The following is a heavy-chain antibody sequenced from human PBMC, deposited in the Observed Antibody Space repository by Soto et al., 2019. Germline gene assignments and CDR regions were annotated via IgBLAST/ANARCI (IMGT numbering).Heavy chain of an antibody. V-gene: IGHV1-69*13. Sequence: SVKVSCKASGGTFSSYAISWLRQAPGQGLEWMGGIIPIFGTANYAQKFQGRVTITADESTSTAYMELSSLRSEDTAVYYCARRKFRGYSYGLYYYYYGMDVWGQGTTVTVSS. CDR1: GGTFSSYA. D-gene: IGHD5-18*01. CDR3: ARRKFRGYSYGLYYYYYGMDV. CDR2: IIPIFGTA. J-gene: IGHJ6*02.